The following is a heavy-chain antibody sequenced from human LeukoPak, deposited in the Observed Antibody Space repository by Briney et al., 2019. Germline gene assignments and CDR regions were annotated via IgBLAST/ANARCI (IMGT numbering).Heavy chain of an antibody. J-gene: IGHJ3*02. V-gene: IGHV1-18*01. CDR1: GYTFTSYG. CDR2: ISAYNGNT. CDR3: ARDRGSGYYLDAFDI. D-gene: IGHD3-22*01. Sequence: ASVKVSFKASGYTFTSYGISWVRQAPGQGLEWMGWISAYNGNTNYAQKLQGRVTMTTDTSTSTAYMELRRLRSDDTAVYYCARDRGSGYYLDAFDIWGQGTMVTVSS.